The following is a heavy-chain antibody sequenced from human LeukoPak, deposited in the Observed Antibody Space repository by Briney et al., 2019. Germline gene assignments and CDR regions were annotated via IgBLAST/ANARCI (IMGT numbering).Heavy chain of an antibody. CDR1: GGSISSYY. CDR3: ASLKSGSGYYYYYMDV. J-gene: IGHJ6*03. D-gene: IGHD3-10*01. CDR2: IYTSGST. Sequence: ASETLSLTCTVSGGSISSYYWSWIRQPAGKGLEWIGRIYTSGSTNYNPSLKSRVTMSVDTSKNQFSLKLSSVTAADTAVYYCASLKSGSGYYYYYMDVWGKGTTVTVSS. V-gene: IGHV4-4*07.